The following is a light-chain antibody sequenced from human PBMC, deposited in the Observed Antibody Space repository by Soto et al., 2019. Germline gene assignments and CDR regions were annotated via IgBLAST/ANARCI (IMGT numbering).Light chain of an antibody. Sequence: QSALTQPASVSGSPGQSITISCTGTSNDVGGYNYVSWYQQHPGKAPKLMIYEVSNRPSGVSNRFSGSKSGNTASLTISGLQAEDEADYYCSSYTSSSTLVYVFGTGTKLTVL. J-gene: IGLJ1*01. CDR3: SSYTSSSTLVYV. CDR1: SNDVGGYNY. CDR2: EVS. V-gene: IGLV2-14*01.